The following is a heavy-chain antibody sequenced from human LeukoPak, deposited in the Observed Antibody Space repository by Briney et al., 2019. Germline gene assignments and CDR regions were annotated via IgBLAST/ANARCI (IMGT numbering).Heavy chain of an antibody. CDR1: GGSISSYY. Sequence: MASETLSLTCTVSGGSISSYYWSWIRQPPGKGLEWIGYIYYSGSTNYNPSLKSRVTISVDTSKNQFSLKLSSVTAADTAVYYCARVLVYCSSTSCYLDAFDIWGQGTMVTVSS. CDR2: IYYSGST. J-gene: IGHJ3*02. V-gene: IGHV4-59*01. D-gene: IGHD2-2*01. CDR3: ARVLVYCSSTSCYLDAFDI.